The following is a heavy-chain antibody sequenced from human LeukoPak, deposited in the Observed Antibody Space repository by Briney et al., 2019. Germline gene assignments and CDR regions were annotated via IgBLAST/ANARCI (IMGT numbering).Heavy chain of an antibody. CDR2: INSDGSWT. CDR1: GNYW. CDR3: AKGGATICDN. V-gene: IGHV3-74*01. J-gene: IGHJ4*02. Sequence: GGSLRLSCAASGNYWMHWVRQAPGKGLVWVSHINSDGSWTNYADSVKGRFTISRDNAKNTLYLQMSSLRAEDTAVYYCAKGGATICDNWGQGTLVTVSS. D-gene: IGHD5-12*01.